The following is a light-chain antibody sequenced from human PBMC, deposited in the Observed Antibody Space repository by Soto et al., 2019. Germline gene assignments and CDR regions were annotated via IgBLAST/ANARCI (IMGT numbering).Light chain of an antibody. V-gene: IGKV1-5*01. CDR3: QQYNSYST. J-gene: IGKJ1*01. CDR2: DAS. CDR1: QSISTW. Sequence: DIQMTQSPSTLSASVGDRVTITCRASQSISTWLAWYQQKPGKAPKLLLYDASSVESGVPSRFSGSGSGTEFTLTSSSLQPEDVASYYCQQYNSYSTFGQGTKVEIK.